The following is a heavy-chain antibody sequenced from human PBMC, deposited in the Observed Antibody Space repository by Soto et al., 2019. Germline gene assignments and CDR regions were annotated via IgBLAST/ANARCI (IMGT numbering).Heavy chain of an antibody. V-gene: IGHV4-30-2*01. D-gene: IGHD1-26*01. Sequence: SETLSLTCTVSGASITYGGYSWSWIRQTPGKGLEWIGYINHLEATFYNPSFESRLTLSIDRAKNQFSLNLNSMSAADRAVYFCARGGGSDSFDYWGQGILVTVSS. J-gene: IGHJ4*02. CDR3: ARGGGSDSFDY. CDR2: INHLEAT. CDR1: GASITYGGYS.